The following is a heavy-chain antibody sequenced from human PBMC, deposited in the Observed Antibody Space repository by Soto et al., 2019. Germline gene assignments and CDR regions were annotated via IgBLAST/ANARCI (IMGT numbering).Heavy chain of an antibody. D-gene: IGHD2-2*01. V-gene: IGHV1-69*01. J-gene: IGHJ6*02. CDR2: IIPISETT. Sequence: QVQLVQSGAEVKKPGSSVKVSCKASGGTFSSYAISWVRQAPRQGLEWMGGIIPISETTNYAQKLQGRVTITADESKSTAYMELSSLRSEDTAVYYCARSQGSSTSLEIYYYYYYGMDVWGQGTTVTVSS. CDR1: GGTFSSYA. CDR3: ARSQGSSTSLEIYYYYYYGMDV.